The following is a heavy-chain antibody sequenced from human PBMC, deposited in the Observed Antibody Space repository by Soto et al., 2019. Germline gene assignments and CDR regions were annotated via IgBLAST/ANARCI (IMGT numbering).Heavy chain of an antibody. CDR3: XRIGEWSYGMDV. D-gene: IGHD3-10*01. V-gene: IGHV1-8*01. Sequence: QVQLVQSGAEVKKPGASVKVSCKASGYTFTSYDINWVRQATGQGLEWMGWMNPNSGNTGYAQKFQGRVTMTRNTSISTAYMELSSLRSEDXXXXXXXRIGEWSYGMDVWGQGTTVTVSS. CDR2: MNPNSGNT. J-gene: IGHJ6*02. CDR1: GYTFTSYD.